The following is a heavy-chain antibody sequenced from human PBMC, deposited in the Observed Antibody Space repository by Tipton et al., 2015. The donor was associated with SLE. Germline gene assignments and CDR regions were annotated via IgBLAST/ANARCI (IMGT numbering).Heavy chain of an antibody. CDR2: IHASGDT. J-gene: IGHJ4*02. Sequence: TLSLTCTVSGGSISSDNYYWSWIRQPAGKGLEWIGRIHASGDTKYNPSPKSRVTISVDTSKNQLSLRLSSVTAADTAVYYCARIQLPKVRGIIMRPTQFDYWGQGTLVTVSS. V-gene: IGHV4-61*02. CDR1: GGSISSDNYY. CDR3: ARIQLPKVRGIIMRPTQFDY. D-gene: IGHD3-10*01.